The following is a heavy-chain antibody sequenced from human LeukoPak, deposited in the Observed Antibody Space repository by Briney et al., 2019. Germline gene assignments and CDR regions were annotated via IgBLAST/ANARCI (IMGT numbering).Heavy chain of an antibody. V-gene: IGHV3-23*01. J-gene: IGHJ1*01. CDR3: AKLRRGTPEYFQH. CDR1: GFTFSSYA. D-gene: IGHD3-16*01. CDR2: ISGSGGST. Sequence: GSLRLSYAASGFTFSSYAMSWVRQAPGKGLEWVSAISGSGGSTYYADSVKGRFTISRDNSKNTLYLQMNSLRAEDTAVYYCAKLRRGTPEYFQHWGQGTLVTVSS.